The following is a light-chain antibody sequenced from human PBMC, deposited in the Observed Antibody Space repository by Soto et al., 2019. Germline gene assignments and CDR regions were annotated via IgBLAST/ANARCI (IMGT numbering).Light chain of an antibody. J-gene: IGKJ1*01. CDR1: ESVNNN. Sequence: EIVMTQSPANLSVSPGERAMLSCRASESVNNNLAWYQQKPGQAPRLLIFGASTRATDTPARFSGSGSGTEFTLTNRSPQSADSAVYYCQQYKKWPPWTFGQGTKVEIK. CDR2: GAS. V-gene: IGKV3-15*01. CDR3: QQYKKWPPWT.